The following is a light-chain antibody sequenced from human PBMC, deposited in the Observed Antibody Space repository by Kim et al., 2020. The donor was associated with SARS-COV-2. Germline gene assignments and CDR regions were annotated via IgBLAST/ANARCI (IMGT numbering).Light chain of an antibody. J-gene: IGLJ3*02. CDR1: NIGSKS. CDR3: QAWDSSSEDRV. V-gene: IGLV3-21*04. Sequence: SYELTQPPSVSVAPGKTARITCGGNNIGSKSVHWYQQKPGQAPVLVIYYDSDRPSGIPERFSGSNSGNTATLTISRVEAGDEADYYCQAWDSSSEDRVFG. CDR2: YDS.